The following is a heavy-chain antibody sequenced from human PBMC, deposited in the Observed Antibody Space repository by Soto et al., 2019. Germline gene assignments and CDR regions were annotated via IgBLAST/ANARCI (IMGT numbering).Heavy chain of an antibody. V-gene: IGHV2-5*02. J-gene: IGHJ3*02. CDR2: IYWDDDK. Sequence: QITLKESGPTLVKPTQTLTLTCTFSGFSLTTVGMGVGCIRQPPGKALDWLGIIYWDDDKRYSPSLNGRVTFVKDTSKIQVVLTMTNMDPVDTATYYCAHRNSRMFAFDIWGQGTLVTVSS. CDR3: AHRNSRMFAFDI. CDR1: GFSLTTVGMG. D-gene: IGHD3-10*02.